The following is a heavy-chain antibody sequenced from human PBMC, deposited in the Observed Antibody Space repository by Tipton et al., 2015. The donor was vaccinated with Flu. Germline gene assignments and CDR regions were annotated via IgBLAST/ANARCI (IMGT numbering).Heavy chain of an antibody. J-gene: IGHJ5*02. Sequence: SLRLSCAASGFTFSRYAMSWVRQAPGKGLEWVSAVSGGGGTRYFADSAKGRFTISRDNIKNTLFLQMNSLRAEDTAVYYCARRDYSNYVSEPKNWFHPWGQGTLVTVSS. CDR3: ARRDYSNYVSEPKNWFHP. V-gene: IGHV3-23*01. D-gene: IGHD4-11*01. CDR2: VSGGGGTR. CDR1: GFTFSRYA.